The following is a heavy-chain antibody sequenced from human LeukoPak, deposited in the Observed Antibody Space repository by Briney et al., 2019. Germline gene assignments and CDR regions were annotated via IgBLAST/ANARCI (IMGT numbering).Heavy chain of an antibody. Sequence: GGSLRLSCVASGFTFSTAWMHWARQTPGKGLVWVSHINGDGRRINYADSVKGRFTISRDNAKNSLYLRMNSLRAEDTALYYCAKGFLESSYGMDVWGQGTTVTVSS. J-gene: IGHJ6*02. D-gene: IGHD3-3*01. CDR3: AKGFLESSYGMDV. CDR1: GFTFSTAW. CDR2: INGDGRRI. V-gene: IGHV3-74*01.